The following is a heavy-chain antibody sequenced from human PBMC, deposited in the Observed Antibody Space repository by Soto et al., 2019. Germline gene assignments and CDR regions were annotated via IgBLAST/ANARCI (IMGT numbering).Heavy chain of an antibody. CDR1: GFSLSSTRMA. J-gene: IGHJ4*02. CDR2: IYWDDDK. V-gene: IGHV2-5*02. Sequence: QITLKESGPTLVKPTQTLTLTCTFSGFSLSSTRMAVGWIRQPPGKALEWLALIYWDDDKRYSPFLKSRLTITKDTSKNQVVLTMSNMDPVDTARYYCAHIVVAGLGYYFDYWCQGTLFTVSS. D-gene: IGHD6-19*01. CDR3: AHIVVAGLGYYFDY.